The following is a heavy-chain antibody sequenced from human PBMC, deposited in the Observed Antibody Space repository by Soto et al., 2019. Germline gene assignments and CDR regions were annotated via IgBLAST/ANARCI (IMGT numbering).Heavy chain of an antibody. J-gene: IGHJ6*04. CDR1: GFTFSSYG. CDR3: ARDKAPLWFGELFG. CDR2: IWYDGSNK. V-gene: IGHV3-33*01. D-gene: IGHD3-10*01. Sequence: QVQLVESGGGVVQPGRSLRLSCAASGFTFSSYGMHWVRQAPGKGLEWVAVIWYDGSNKYYADSVKGRFTISRDNSKNTLYLQMNSLRAEDTAVYYWARDKAPLWFGELFGWGKGTTVTVSS.